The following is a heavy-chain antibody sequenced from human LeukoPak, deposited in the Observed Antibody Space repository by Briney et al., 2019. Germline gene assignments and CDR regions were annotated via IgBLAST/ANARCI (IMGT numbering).Heavy chain of an antibody. J-gene: IGHJ6*02. D-gene: IGHD3-10*01. V-gene: IGHV1-24*01. Sequence: ASVKVSCKVSGYTLTELSMHWVRQAPGKGLEWMGGFDPEDGETLYAQKFQGRVTMTEDTSTDTAYMELSSLRSEDTAVYYCATDQRGAGLGFRYGSGRYNGMDVWGQGTTVTVSS. CDR1: GYTLTELS. CDR2: FDPEDGET. CDR3: ATDQRGAGLGFRYGSGRYNGMDV.